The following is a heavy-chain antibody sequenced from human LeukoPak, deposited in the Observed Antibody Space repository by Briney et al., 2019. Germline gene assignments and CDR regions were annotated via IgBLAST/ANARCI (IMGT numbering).Heavy chain of an antibody. CDR1: GFNFSSEA. CDR2: ISRGGGTI. V-gene: IGHV3-23*01. CDR3: ARKDGYFDL. Sequence: GGSLRLSCAASGFNFSSEAMSWIRKIPGKGLDWVSGISRGGGTIYYADSVKGRFTISRDNSKSTLYLEMNSLRAEDTAVYFCARKDGYFDLWGRGTLVTVSS. J-gene: IGHJ2*01.